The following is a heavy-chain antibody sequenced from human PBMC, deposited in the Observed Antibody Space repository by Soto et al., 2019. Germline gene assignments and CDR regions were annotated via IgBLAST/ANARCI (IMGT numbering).Heavy chain of an antibody. CDR3: ARDAPGAAPY. CDR1: GGSINNGDYY. J-gene: IGHJ4*02. CDR2: INYRGTT. Sequence: TXSLTCTVSGGSINNGDYYWNLIRQHPEKGLEWMGYINYRGTTFYSPSLKSRIIISVDTSKNQFSLKLSSVTAADTAVYYCARDAPGAAPYWGQGTLVTVSS. V-gene: IGHV4-31*03. D-gene: IGHD6-13*01.